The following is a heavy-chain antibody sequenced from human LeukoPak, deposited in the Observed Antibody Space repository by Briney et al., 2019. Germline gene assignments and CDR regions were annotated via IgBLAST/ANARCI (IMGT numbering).Heavy chain of an antibody. D-gene: IGHD2-15*01. CDR3: AQQLGYCSGGTCYFTY. CDR2: ISNSGGDT. CDR1: GFTFSSYT. V-gene: IGHV3-23*01. Sequence: GGSLRLSCAASGFTFSSYTMSWVRQAPGKGLEWVAAISNSGGDTFYSDSGKGRFTIARDNSKNTLYLQMNSLRVDDTAVYYCAQQLGYCSGGTCYFTYWGQGTLVTVSS. J-gene: IGHJ1*01.